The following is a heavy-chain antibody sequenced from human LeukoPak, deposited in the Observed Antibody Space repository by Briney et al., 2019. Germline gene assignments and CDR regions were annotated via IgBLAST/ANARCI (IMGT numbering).Heavy chain of an antibody. CDR3: ARDKHFWSGYYYYGMDV. J-gene: IGHJ6*02. CDR2: ISSSSSYI. CDR1: GFTFSSYS. D-gene: IGHD3-3*02. V-gene: IGHV3-21*01. Sequence: GGSLRLSCAASGFTFSSYSMNWVRQAPGKGLEWVSSISSSSSYIYYADSVKGRFTISRDNVKNSLYLQMNSLRAEDTAVYYCARDKHFWSGYYYYGMDVWGQGTTVTVSS.